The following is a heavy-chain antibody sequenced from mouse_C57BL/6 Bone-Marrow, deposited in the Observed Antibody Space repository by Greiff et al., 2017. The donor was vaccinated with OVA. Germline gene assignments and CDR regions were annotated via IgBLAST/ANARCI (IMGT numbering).Heavy chain of an antibody. V-gene: IGHV1-54*01. Sequence: VQLQQSGAELVRPGTSVKVSCKASGYAFTNYLIEWVKQRPGQGLEWIGVINPGSGGTNYNEKFKGKATLTADKSSSTAYMQLSSLTSEDSAVYFCAGSTALDYWGQGTTLTVSS. CDR2: INPGSGGT. CDR3: AGSTALDY. J-gene: IGHJ2*01. CDR1: GYAFTNYL. D-gene: IGHD3-1*01.